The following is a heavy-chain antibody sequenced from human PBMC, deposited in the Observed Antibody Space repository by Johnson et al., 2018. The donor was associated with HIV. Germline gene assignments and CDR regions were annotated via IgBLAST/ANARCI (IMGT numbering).Heavy chain of an antibody. J-gene: IGHJ3*01. Sequence: VQLVESGGGLERPGGSLRLSCAASGFFFDDYGMTWVRQPPGRGLEWVSGINWNGGSTGYTDSVKGRFTISRDNAKNSLYLQMNSLRVEDTALYYCARLMAARALDDACDLWGQGKMVTVSS. CDR1: GFFFDDYG. V-gene: IGHV3-20*04. CDR3: ARLMAARALDDACDL. D-gene: IGHD6-13*01. CDR2: INWNGGST.